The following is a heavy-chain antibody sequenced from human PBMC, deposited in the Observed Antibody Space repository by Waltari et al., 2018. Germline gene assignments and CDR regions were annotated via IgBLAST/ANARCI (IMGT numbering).Heavy chain of an antibody. CDR1: GFNFSDAW. CDR3: ATLYYYDNRGFDY. Sequence: EVQLVESGGGLVKPGGSLRLSCGASGFNFSDAWMSWVRQAPGKGLEWAGRIKSKTDGGTTDYAAPVKGRFIISRDDSKNTLYLQMNSLKTEDTAVYYCATLYYYDNRGFDYWGQGTLVTVSS. V-gene: IGHV3-15*01. CDR2: IKSKTDGGTT. J-gene: IGHJ4*02. D-gene: IGHD3-22*01.